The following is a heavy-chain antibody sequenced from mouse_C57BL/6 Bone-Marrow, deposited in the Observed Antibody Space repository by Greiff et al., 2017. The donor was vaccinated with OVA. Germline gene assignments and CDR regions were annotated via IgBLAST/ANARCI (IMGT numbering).Heavy chain of an antibody. D-gene: IGHD1-1*01. J-gene: IGHJ4*01. CDR3: ARKLIYYYGSSYDCYAMDY. CDR1: GFTFSSYG. Sequence: EVHLVESGGDLVKPGGSLKLSCAASGFTFSSYGMSWVRQTPDKRLEWVATISSGGSYTYYPDSVKGRFTISRDNAKNTLYLQMSSLKSEDTAMYYCARKLIYYYGSSYDCYAMDYWGQGTSVTVSS. CDR2: ISSGGSYT. V-gene: IGHV5-6*01.